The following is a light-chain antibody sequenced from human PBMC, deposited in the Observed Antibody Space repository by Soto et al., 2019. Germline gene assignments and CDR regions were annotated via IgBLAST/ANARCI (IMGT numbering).Light chain of an antibody. Sequence: DIQMTQSPSSLSASVGDRVTITCRASQDISVYLAWYQQKPGKVPKLLIYSASTLQSGVPSRFSGSGSGTAFTLTISSLQPEDVATYYCQKFNTAPLTFAQGTRLEIK. V-gene: IGKV1-27*01. J-gene: IGKJ5*01. CDR3: QKFNTAPLT. CDR2: SAS. CDR1: QDISVY.